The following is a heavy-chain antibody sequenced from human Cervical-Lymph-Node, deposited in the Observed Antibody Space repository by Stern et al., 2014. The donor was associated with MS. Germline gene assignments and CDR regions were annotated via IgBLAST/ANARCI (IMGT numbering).Heavy chain of an antibody. CDR2: INSGGSST. D-gene: IGHD2-15*01. V-gene: IGHV3-74*01. J-gene: IGHJ6*02. Sequence: EVQLGQSGGGLLQPGGSLRLSCAASGFTFSTYWMHWVRQGPGKGLGWVSRINSGGSSTSYTDSVRGRFTISRDNAKNTVYLQMNSLRAEDTAVYYCARSSGASGDAMEVWGQGTTVTVSS. CDR3: ARSSGASGDAMEV. CDR1: GFTFSTYW.